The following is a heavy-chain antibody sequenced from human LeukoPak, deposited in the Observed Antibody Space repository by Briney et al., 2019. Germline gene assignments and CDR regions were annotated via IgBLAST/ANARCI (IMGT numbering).Heavy chain of an antibody. D-gene: IGHD2-2*01. J-gene: IGHJ4*02. CDR2: ISGSGGST. V-gene: IGHV3-23*01. Sequence: GGSVRLSCAASGYTFSCYAMSWVRQAPGEGLEWVSAISGSGGSTYYADSVKGRFTISRDNSKNTLYLQMNSLRAEDTAVYYCAKVVVVPAFYHYFDYWGQGTLATVSS. CDR3: AKVVVVPAFYHYFDY. CDR1: GYTFSCYA.